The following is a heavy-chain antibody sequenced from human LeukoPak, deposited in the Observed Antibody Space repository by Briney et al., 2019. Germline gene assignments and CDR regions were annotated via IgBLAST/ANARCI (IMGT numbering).Heavy chain of an antibody. CDR1: GGSISSTRYY. V-gene: IGHV4-39*01. D-gene: IGHD3-10*01. CDR3: ARHGIYYGLGSSYGLPNWFDP. Sequence: SETLSLTCTVSGGSISSTRYYWGWIRQPPGKGLEWIGSIYYSGSTYYNPSLKSRVTMSVDTSKNQFSLKLSSVTAADTAVYYCARHGIYYGLGSSYGLPNWFDPWGQGTLVIVSS. J-gene: IGHJ5*02. CDR2: IYYSGST.